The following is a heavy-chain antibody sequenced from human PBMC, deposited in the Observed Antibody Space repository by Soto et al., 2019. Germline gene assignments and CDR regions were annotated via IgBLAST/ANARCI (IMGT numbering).Heavy chain of an antibody. Sequence: GASVKVSCKASGYTFTSYDINWVRQATGQGHEWMGWMNPNSGNTGYAQKFQGRVTMTRNTSISTAYMELSSLRSEDTDVYYCARGQGRNDFWSGYYRAHNNYGMDVWGQGTTGTVSS. J-gene: IGHJ6*02. CDR1: GYTFTSYD. CDR2: MNPNSGNT. CDR3: ARGQGRNDFWSGYYRAHNNYGMDV. V-gene: IGHV1-8*01. D-gene: IGHD3-3*01.